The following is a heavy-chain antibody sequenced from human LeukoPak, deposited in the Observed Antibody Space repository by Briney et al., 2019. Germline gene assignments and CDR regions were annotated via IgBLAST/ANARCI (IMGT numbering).Heavy chain of an antibody. V-gene: IGHV3-7*04. CDR3: TRDLVNY. Sequence: TGGSLRLSCAASGFSFTTYWMSWVRQAPGKGLEWVATIKQDGSQKYYVDSVKGRFTISRDNAKKSLYPQMNSLRDEDTAVYYCTRDLVNYWGQGTLVTVSS. J-gene: IGHJ4*02. CDR1: GFSFTTYW. CDR2: IKQDGSQK. D-gene: IGHD3-10*01.